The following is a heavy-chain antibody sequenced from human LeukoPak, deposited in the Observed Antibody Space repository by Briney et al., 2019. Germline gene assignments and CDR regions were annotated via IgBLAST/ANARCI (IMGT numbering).Heavy chain of an antibody. CDR2: IYTSGST. J-gene: IGHJ6*03. CDR1: GGSISSYY. D-gene: IGHD2-21*02. CDR3: ARETRGDLDYYYYYMDV. Sequence: PSETLSLTCTVSGGSISSYYWSWIRQPAGKGLEWIGRIYTSGSTNYNPSLKSRVTMSVDTSKNQFSLKLSSVTAADTAVYYCARETRGDLDYYYYYMDVWGKGTTVTISS. V-gene: IGHV4-4*07.